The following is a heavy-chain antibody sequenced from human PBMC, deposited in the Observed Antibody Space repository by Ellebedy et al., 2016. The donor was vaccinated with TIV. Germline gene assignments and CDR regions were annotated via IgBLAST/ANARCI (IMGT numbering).Heavy chain of an antibody. Sequence: MPSETLSLTCTVSGGSISSYYWSWIRQPPGKGLEWIGYIYYSGSTNYNPSLKSRVTISVDTSKHQFSLKLSSVTAADTAVYYCARSANYYGSGHFDYWGQGTLVTVSS. CDR2: IYYSGST. D-gene: IGHD3-10*01. J-gene: IGHJ4*02. CDR3: ARSANYYGSGHFDY. V-gene: IGHV4-59*01. CDR1: GGSISSYY.